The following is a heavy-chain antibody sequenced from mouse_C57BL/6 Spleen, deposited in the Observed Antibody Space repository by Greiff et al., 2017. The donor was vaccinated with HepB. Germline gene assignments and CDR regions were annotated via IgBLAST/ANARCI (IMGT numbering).Heavy chain of an antibody. CDR1: GFTFSSYG. CDR3: ARHGGYRNYPWFAY. V-gene: IGHV5-6*01. CDR2: ISSGGSYT. D-gene: IGHD2-5*01. Sequence: EVKVVESGGDLVKPGGSLKLSCAASGFTFSSYGMSWVRQTPDKRLEWVATISSGGSYTYYPDSVKGRFTISRDNAKNTLYLQMSSLKSEDTAMYYCARHGGYRNYPWFAYWGQGTLVTVSA. J-gene: IGHJ3*01.